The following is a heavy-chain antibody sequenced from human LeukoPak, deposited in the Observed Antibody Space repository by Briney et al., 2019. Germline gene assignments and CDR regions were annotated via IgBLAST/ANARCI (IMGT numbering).Heavy chain of an antibody. J-gene: IGHJ4*02. D-gene: IGHD1-26*01. Sequence: QTGGSLRLSCAASGFTFSDYAMHWVRQAPGKGPEYVSTISSNGGTTYYANSVKGRFTISRDNSKNTLYLQMNSLRAEDTAVYYCAKDRSGSYSQGLDYWGQGTLVTVSS. CDR3: AKDRSGSYSQGLDY. CDR2: ISSNGGTT. V-gene: IGHV3-64*01. CDR1: GFTFSDYA.